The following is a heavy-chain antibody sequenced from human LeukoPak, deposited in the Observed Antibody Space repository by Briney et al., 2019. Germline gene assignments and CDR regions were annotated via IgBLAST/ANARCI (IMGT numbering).Heavy chain of an antibody. CDR1: EYTCSVNN. Sequence: ASVKVSCNASEYTCSVNNIHWVRHAPGQGLEWMAWINPDSGDTNYAQKFQGRVTMTRDTSISTAYMEVSSLRSDDTAVYYCALTAGCSGAFDYWGQGTLVTVSS. V-gene: IGHV1-2*02. CDR2: INPDSGDT. D-gene: IGHD6-25*01. CDR3: ALTAGCSGAFDY. J-gene: IGHJ4*02.